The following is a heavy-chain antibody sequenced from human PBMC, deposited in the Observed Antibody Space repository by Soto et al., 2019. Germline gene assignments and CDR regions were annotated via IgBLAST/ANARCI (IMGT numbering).Heavy chain of an antibody. Sequence: GGSLRLSCVASGFTFSNYGMIWIRQAPGKGLEWVSAISGSGGSTYYADSVKGRFTISRDNSKNTLYLQMNSLRAEDTAVYYCAKEVVPDYWGQGTLVTVSS. CDR3: AKEVVPDY. CDR2: ISGSGGST. CDR1: GFTFSNYG. D-gene: IGHD3-22*01. J-gene: IGHJ4*02. V-gene: IGHV3-23*01.